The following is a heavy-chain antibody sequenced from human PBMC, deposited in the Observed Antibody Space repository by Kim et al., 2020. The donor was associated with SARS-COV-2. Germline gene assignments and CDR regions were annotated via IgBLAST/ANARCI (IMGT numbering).Heavy chain of an antibody. CDR2: IKPDGSET. D-gene: IGHD3-10*01. J-gene: IGHJ4*02. CDR3: VGSAGIY. V-gene: IGHV3-7*01. Sequence: GGSLRLSCAASGFTFSGFWMTWVRQAPGKGLEWVATIKPDGSETFYVDSVKGRFTISKENAKNSLFLQMSSLREEDTAVYFCVGSAGIYWGQGTLVTVSS. CDR1: GFTFSGFW.